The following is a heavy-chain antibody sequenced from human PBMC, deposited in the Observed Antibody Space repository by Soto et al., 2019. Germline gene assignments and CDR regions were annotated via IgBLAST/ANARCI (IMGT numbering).Heavy chain of an antibody. CDR3: ARRGMSKIGFDS. CDR1: GYIFSNYY. Sequence: ASVKVSCKASGYIFSNYYLHWVRQAPGQGLEWMGVFNPSGDATHYAQNFQGRVTVTRDTSSSTVYMELSNLTSDDTAMYYCARRGMSKIGFDSWGQGTMVTV. V-gene: IGHV1-46*01. D-gene: IGHD3-10*01. J-gene: IGHJ3*02. CDR2: FNPSGDAT.